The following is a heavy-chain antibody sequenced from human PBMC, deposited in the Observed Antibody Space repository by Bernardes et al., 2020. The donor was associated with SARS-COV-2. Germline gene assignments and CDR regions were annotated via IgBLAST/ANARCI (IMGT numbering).Heavy chain of an antibody. D-gene: IGHD1-7*01. Sequence: AGSLSLSCAASGFTFSRYPMHWVRQAPGKGLEWVTVISDDGNSKDYEGSVKGRFTISRDNSKSTLYLQMNSLSAEDTAVYYCARDLGITGTDAMDVWGQGTTVTVSS. V-gene: IGHV3-30-3*01. J-gene: IGHJ6*02. CDR2: ISDDGNSK. CDR3: ARDLGITGTDAMDV. CDR1: GFTFSRYP.